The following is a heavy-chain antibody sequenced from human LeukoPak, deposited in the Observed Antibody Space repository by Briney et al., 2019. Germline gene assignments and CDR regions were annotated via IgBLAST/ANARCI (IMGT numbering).Heavy chain of an antibody. CDR1: GGSISSSSYY. CDR2: TYYSGST. Sequence: PSETLSLTCTVSGGSISSSSYYWGWIRQPPGKGLEWIGSTYYSGSTYYNPSLKSRVTISVDTSKNQFSLKLSSVTAADTAVYYRARQVAELYYYYYYMDVWGKGTTVTVSS. V-gene: IGHV4-39*01. D-gene: IGHD1-26*01. J-gene: IGHJ6*03. CDR3: ARQVAELYYYYYYMDV.